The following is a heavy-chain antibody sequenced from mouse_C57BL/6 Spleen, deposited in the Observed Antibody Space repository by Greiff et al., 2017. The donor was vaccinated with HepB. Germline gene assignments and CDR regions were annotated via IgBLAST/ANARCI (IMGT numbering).Heavy chain of an antibody. J-gene: IGHJ2*01. CDR2: ISYDGSN. CDR3: ARDEGAYFDY. CDR1: GYSITSGYY. Sequence: EVKLQESGPGLVKPSQSLSLTCSVTGYSITSGYYWNWIRQFPGNKLEWMGYISYDGSNNYNPSLKNRISITRDTSKNQFFLKLNSVTTEDIATYYCARDEGAYFDYWGQGTTLTVSS. V-gene: IGHV3-6*01.